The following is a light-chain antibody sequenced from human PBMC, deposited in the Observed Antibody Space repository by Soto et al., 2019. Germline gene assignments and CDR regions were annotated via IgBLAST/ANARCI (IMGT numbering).Light chain of an antibody. V-gene: IGKV1-5*01. J-gene: IGKJ1*01. CDR2: DAS. CDR3: QQYNTPLT. Sequence: DIQMTQSPSTLSASVGDRVTITCRASQSISRWLAWYQQKPGKAPNLLIYDASTLHSGVPSRFSGSGSGTEFTLTITNLQPDDFATYFCQQYNTPLTFGQGTNVEIK. CDR1: QSISRW.